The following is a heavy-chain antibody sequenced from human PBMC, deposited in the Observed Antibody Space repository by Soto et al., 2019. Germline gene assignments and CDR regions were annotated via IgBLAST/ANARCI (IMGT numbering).Heavy chain of an antibody. Sequence: QVQLVESGGGVVQPGRSLRLSCAASGFTFSSYGMHWVRQAPGKGLEWLAVISYDGGNKYYADSVKGRFTISRDNTKKTLDQQMNSLRAEDTAAYYYSTKAPLNYYYYYYMDVWGIGTTVTVSS. J-gene: IGHJ6*03. V-gene: IGHV3-30*03. CDR2: ISYDGGNK. CDR3: STKAPLNYYYYYYMDV. CDR1: GFTFSSYG.